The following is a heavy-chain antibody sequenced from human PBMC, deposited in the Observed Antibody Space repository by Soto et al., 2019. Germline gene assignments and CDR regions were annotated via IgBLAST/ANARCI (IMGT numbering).Heavy chain of an antibody. J-gene: IGHJ4*02. CDR1: GYTFTGYY. V-gene: IGHV1-2*02. CDR3: ARDPGEYSSAIDY. Sequence: QVQLVQSGAEMKKPGASVKVSCKASGYTFTGYYMHWGRQAPGQGLEWMGWINPNSGGTNYAQKFQGRVTMTRDTSISTAYMELSRLRSDDTAVYYCARDPGEYSSAIDYWGQGTLVTVSS. CDR2: INPNSGGT. D-gene: IGHD6-6*01.